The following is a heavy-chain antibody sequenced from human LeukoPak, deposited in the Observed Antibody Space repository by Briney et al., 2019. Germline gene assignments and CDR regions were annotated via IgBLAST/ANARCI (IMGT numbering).Heavy chain of an antibody. CDR1: GYTFTSYY. CDR3: ASDPVPGDYYYYGMDV. Sequence: ASVKVSCKASGYTFTSYYMHWVRQAPGQGLEWMGIINPSGGSTSYAQKFQGRVTMTRDTSTSTVYMELSSLRSEDTAVYYCASDPVPGDYYYYGMDVWGQGTTVTVSS. V-gene: IGHV1-46*01. D-gene: IGHD1-14*01. CDR2: INPSGGST. J-gene: IGHJ6*02.